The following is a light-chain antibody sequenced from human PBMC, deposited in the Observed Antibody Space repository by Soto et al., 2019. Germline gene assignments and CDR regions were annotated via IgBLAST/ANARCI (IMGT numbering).Light chain of an antibody. Sequence: QSALTQSASVSGSPGQSITISCTGTSSYVGSYNHVSWYQQHPGEVPKLIIFNVNDRPSGVSNRFSGSKSGNTASLTISGLQAEDEADYYCSSVTSSTTYVFGTGTKVTVL. J-gene: IGLJ1*01. V-gene: IGLV2-14*01. CDR2: NVN. CDR1: SSYVGSYNH. CDR3: SSVTSSTTYV.